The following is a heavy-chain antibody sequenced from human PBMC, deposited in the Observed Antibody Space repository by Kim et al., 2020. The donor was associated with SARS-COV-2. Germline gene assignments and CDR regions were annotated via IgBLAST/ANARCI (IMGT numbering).Heavy chain of an antibody. V-gene: IGHV3-53*04. CDR3: ARGGATIFGVVII. J-gene: IGHJ4*02. D-gene: IGHD3-3*01. Sequence: YADCVKGRLTISRHNSKNTLYLQMNSLRAEDTAVYYGARGGATIFGVVIIWGQGTLVTVSS.